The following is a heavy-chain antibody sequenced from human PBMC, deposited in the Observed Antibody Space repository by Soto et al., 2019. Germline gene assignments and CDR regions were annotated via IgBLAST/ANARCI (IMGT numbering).Heavy chain of an antibody. CDR3: ARGRLLPAVNFDF. D-gene: IGHD2-2*01. CDR2: IYHSGSA. CDR1: GDSISSGGYS. V-gene: IGHV4-30-2*01. J-gene: IGHJ4*02. Sequence: PSETLSLTCAVSGDSISSGGYSWNWIRQPPGKGLEWIGYIYHSGSASYNPSLKSRVTISVDGSKNHFSLQLTSVTAADTAVYYCARGRLLPAVNFDFWGQGALVTISS.